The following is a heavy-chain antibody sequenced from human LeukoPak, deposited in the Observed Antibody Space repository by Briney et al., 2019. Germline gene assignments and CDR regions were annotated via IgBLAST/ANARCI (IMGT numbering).Heavy chain of an antibody. CDR1: GFTFDDYG. CDR3: ARDIYGSGGY. CDR2: INWNGGST. V-gene: IGHV3-20*04. J-gene: IGHJ4*02. Sequence: PGGSLRLSCAASGFTFDDYGMSWVRQAPGKGLEWVSGINWNGGSTGYADSMKGRFTISRDNAKKSLYLQMNSLRVEDTALYYCARDIYGSGGYWGQGTLVTVSS. D-gene: IGHD3-10*01.